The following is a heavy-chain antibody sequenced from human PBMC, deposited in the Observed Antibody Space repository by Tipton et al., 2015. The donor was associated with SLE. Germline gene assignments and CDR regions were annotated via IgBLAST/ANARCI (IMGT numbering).Heavy chain of an antibody. CDR2: INWNGGST. J-gene: IGHJ6*02. D-gene: IGHD3-10*01. CDR3: AREVGGSYYYYYYYGMDV. Sequence: SLRLSCAASGFTFDDYGMSWVRQAPGKGLEWVSGINWNGGSTGYADSVKGRFTISRDNAKNSLYLQMNSLRAEDTALYYCAREVGGSYYYYYYYGMDVWGQGTTVTVSS. V-gene: IGHV3-20*04. CDR1: GFTFDDYG.